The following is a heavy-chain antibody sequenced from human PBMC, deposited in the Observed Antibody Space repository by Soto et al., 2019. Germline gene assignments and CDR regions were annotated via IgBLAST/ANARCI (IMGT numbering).Heavy chain of an antibody. V-gene: IGHV3-23*01. Sequence: EVQLLESGGGLVQPGGSLRLSCAASGFTFSSYAMSWVRQAPGKGLEWVSGVSGSGGSTYYADSVKGRFTISRDNSKKTLYLQMNSLRAEDTAVYYCAIYSEVLPTDYFDYWGQGTLVTVSS. CDR3: AIYSEVLPTDYFDY. CDR1: GFTFSSYA. J-gene: IGHJ4*02. CDR2: VSGSGGST. D-gene: IGHD2-15*01.